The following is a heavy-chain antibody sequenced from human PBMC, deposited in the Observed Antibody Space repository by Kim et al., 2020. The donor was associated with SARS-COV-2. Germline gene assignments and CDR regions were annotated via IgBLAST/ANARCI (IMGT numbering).Heavy chain of an antibody. V-gene: IGHV3-23*01. J-gene: IGHJ4*02. CDR2: ISGSGTGT. D-gene: IGHD3-10*01. CDR3: AKGSNYGYYFDY. CDR1: GFTFSSYA. Sequence: GGSLRLSCVASGFTFSSYAMSWVRQAPGKGLEWVSTISGSGTGTYYADSVKGRFTISRDNSRNTLYLQMNSLRAEDTAVYYCAKGSNYGYYFDYWGQGTLVTVSS.